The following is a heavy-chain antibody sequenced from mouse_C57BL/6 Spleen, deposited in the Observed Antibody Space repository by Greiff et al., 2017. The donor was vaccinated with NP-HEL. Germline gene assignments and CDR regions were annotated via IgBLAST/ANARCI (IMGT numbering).Heavy chain of an antibody. CDR3: ARENSNYAMDY. Sequence: EVQGVESGGGLVKPGGSLKLSCAASGFTFSSYAMSWVRQTPEKRLEWVATISDGGSYTYYPDNVKGRFTISRDNAKNNLYLQMSHLKSEDTAMYYCARENSNYAMDYWGQGTSVTVSS. J-gene: IGHJ4*01. D-gene: IGHD2-5*01. V-gene: IGHV5-4*01. CDR2: ISDGGSYT. CDR1: GFTFSSYA.